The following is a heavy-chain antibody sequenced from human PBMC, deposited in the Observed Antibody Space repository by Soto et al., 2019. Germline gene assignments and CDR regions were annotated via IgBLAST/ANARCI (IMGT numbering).Heavy chain of an antibody. CDR1: GFTFSSCT. D-gene: IGHD1-1*01. CDR3: AREVQPVVRREYDY. J-gene: IGHJ4*02. CDR2: ISSSGST. V-gene: IGHV3-21*06. Sequence: EVQLVESGGGLVKPGGSLRLSCAVSGFTFSSCTMNWVRQAPGKGLEWVSSISSSGSTYYADSVKGRFTISRDNAKNSLYLQMNSLRAEDTAVYYCAREVQPVVRREYDYWAQGTLVTVSS.